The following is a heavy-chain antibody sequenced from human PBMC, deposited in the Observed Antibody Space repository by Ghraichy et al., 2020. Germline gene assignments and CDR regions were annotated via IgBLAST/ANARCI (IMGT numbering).Heavy chain of an antibody. CDR2: VYHSGNT. V-gene: IGHV4-38-2*02. J-gene: IGHJ1*01. D-gene: IGHD1-26*01. CDR1: GYSISSAYY. CDR3: AREGVGGTTGSYFQH. Sequence: SQTLSLTCTVSGYSISSAYYWGWIRQPPGKGLEWIGSVYHSGNTYYNPSLKSRITISVDTSKNKFSLKLSSVTAADTAAYYCAREGVGGTTGSYFQHWGQGTLVTVSS.